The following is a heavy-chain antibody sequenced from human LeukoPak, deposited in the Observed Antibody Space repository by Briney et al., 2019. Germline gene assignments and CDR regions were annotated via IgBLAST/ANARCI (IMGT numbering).Heavy chain of an antibody. CDR2: ISHSGSV. V-gene: IGHV4-59*02. CDR3: AREDRATYYFDY. Sequence: SETLSLTCTVSGGSVSNYYWSWIRQSPGKGLEWIGYISHSGSVNYNPSLKSRVTMSVDTSKNQFSLKLSSVTAADTAVYYCAREDRATYYFDYWGQGTLVTVSS. CDR1: GGSVSNYY. D-gene: IGHD5-12*01. J-gene: IGHJ4*02.